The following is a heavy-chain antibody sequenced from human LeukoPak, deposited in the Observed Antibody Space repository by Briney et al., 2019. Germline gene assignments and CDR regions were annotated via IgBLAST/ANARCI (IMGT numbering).Heavy chain of an antibody. D-gene: IGHD6-19*01. Sequence: GASVKVSCKVSGYSLTKLSMHWVRQAPGKGLEWMGGFDPEDGETIYAQKFQGRVIMTEDTSTDTAYMELSSLRAEDTAVYYCARDWRGSSGWYMFEYFQHWGQGTLVTVSS. CDR1: GYSLTKLS. CDR2: FDPEDGET. V-gene: IGHV1-24*01. J-gene: IGHJ1*01. CDR3: ARDWRGSSGWYMFEYFQH.